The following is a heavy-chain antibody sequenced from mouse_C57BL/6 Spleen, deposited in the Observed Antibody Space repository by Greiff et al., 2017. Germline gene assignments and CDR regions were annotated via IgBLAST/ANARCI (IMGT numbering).Heavy chain of an antibody. Sequence: EVMLVESGGDLVKPGGSLKLSCAASGFTFSSYGMSWVRQTPDKRLEWVATISSGGSYTYYPDSVKGRFTISRDNAKNTLYLQMSSLKSEDTAMYYCARHGGLRREYYFDYWGQGTTLTVSS. D-gene: IGHD2-4*01. CDR2: ISSGGSYT. J-gene: IGHJ2*01. CDR3: ARHGGLRREYYFDY. CDR1: GFTFSSYG. V-gene: IGHV5-6*01.